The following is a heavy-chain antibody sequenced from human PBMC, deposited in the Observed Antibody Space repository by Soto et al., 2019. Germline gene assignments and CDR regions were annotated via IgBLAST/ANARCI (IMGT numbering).Heavy chain of an antibody. D-gene: IGHD2-8*02. Sequence: AAVKVSFKASVYTFTRYDINWVRQAGGRGLEWMGWMNPNSGNTGYTQNFQGRVTMTSNTSISTAYMELSSLRSEDTAVYYCARHPIIRTGYYYYGMDVWGQGTTVTVSS. CDR1: VYTFTRYD. J-gene: IGHJ6*02. CDR3: ARHPIIRTGYYYYGMDV. V-gene: IGHV1-8*01. CDR2: MNPNSGNT.